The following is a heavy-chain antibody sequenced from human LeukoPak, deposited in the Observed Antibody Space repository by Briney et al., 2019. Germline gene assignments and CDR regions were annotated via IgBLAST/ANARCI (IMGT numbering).Heavy chain of an antibody. CDR3: AHSQLTIFGVDTDY. V-gene: IGHV2-5*01. CDR1: GFSLSTTGVG. Sequence: SGPTLVKPTQTLTLTCTFSGFSLSTTGVGVGWIRQPPGKALEWLALIYWNDDKRYSPSLKSRLTITKDTSKNQVVLTMTNMDPVDTATYYCAHSQLTIFGVDTDYWGQGTLVTVSS. CDR2: IYWNDDK. J-gene: IGHJ4*02. D-gene: IGHD3-3*01.